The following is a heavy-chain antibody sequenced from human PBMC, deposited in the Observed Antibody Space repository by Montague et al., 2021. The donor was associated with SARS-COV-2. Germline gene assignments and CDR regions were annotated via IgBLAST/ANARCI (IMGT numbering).Heavy chain of an antibody. J-gene: IGHJ4*02. CDR3: ARIRDYDISTGSYSGFDY. D-gene: IGHD3-9*01. CDR1: GFSLSTSGMC. V-gene: IGHV2-70*01. Sequence: PALVTPTQTLTLTCTFSGFSLSTSGMCVSWIRQPPGKALEWLALIDWDDDKYYSTSLKTRLTISKDTSKDQVVLTMANMDPVDTATYYCARIRDYDISTGSYSGFDYWGQGTLVTVSS. CDR2: IDWDDDK.